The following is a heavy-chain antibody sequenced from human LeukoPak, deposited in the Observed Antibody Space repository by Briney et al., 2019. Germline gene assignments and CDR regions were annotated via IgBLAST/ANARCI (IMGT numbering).Heavy chain of an antibody. CDR3: GRRRVQAWGWLSQGWSVRFDH. CDR1: GVSFSGYY. D-gene: IGHD5-24*01. J-gene: IGHJ5*02. V-gene: IGHV4-34*01. Sequence: PSETLSLTCAVYGVSFSGYYWSWIRQPPGKGLEWIGEINHSGSTNYNPSLKSRVTISVDTSKNQFSLQLSSVTAADTAWYYCGRRRVQAWGWLSQGWSVRFDHWGQGTLVTVSS. CDR2: INHSGST.